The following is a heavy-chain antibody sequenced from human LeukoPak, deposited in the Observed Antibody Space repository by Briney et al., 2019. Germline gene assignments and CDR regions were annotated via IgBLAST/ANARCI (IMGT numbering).Heavy chain of an antibody. V-gene: IGHV1-46*01. CDR1: GYTFTSYY. Sequence: ASVKVSCKASGYTFTSYYMHWVRQAPGQGLEWMGIINPSGGSTSYAQKFQGRVTMTRDMSTSTVYMELSSLRSEDTAVYYCARGIYCSAGTCPFYFDYWGQGTLVTVSS. J-gene: IGHJ4*02. D-gene: IGHD2-15*01. CDR3: ARGIYCSAGTCPFYFDY. CDR2: INPSGGST.